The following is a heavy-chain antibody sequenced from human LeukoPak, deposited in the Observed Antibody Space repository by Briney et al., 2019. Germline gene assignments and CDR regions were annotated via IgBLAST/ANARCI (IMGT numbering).Heavy chain of an antibody. CDR1: GGSFSGYY. CDR2: INHSGST. CDR3: ARLYYDFWSGYYSYFDY. V-gene: IGHV4-34*01. J-gene: IGHJ4*02. D-gene: IGHD3-3*01. Sequence: PSETLSLTCAVYGGSFSGYYWSWIRQPPGKGLEWIGEINHSGSTNYNPSLKSRVTISVDTSKNQFSLKLSSVTAADTAVYYCARLYYDFWSGYYSYFDYWGRRTLVTVSS.